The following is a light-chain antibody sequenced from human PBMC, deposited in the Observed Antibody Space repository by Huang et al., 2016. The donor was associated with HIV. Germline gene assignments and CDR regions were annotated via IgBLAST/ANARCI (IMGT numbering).Light chain of an antibody. CDR1: QSVTRF. CDR3: QQSYTVPYT. Sequence: DIQMTQSPSSLSASIGNRVTITCRASQSVTRFLNWYQQKPGKAPKLLIYTAADLQSGVPSRFSGSGSGTEFTLTINSLQPEDFATYYCQQSYTVPYTFGQGTKLEIK. J-gene: IGKJ2*01. CDR2: TAA. V-gene: IGKV1-39*01.